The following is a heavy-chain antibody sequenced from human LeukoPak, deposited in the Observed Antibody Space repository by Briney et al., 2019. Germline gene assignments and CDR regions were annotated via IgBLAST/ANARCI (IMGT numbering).Heavy chain of an antibody. J-gene: IGHJ4*02. V-gene: IGHV4-39*07. CDR2: IYYSGST. D-gene: IGHD6-13*01. Sequence: SETLSLTCTVSGGSISSSSYYWGWIRQPPGKGLEWIGSIYYSGSTYYNPSLKSRVSISIDTSKNQLSLKVSSVTAADTAVYYCASTGYSSSWYEGQIDYWGQGTLVTVSS. CDR3: ASTGYSSSWYEGQIDY. CDR1: GGSISSSSYY.